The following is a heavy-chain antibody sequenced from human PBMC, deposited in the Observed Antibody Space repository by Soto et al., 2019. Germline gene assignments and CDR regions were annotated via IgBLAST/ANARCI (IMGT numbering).Heavy chain of an antibody. D-gene: IGHD3-22*01. J-gene: IGHJ4*02. Sequence: QVQLVESGGGVVQPGRSLRLSCAASGFTFSSYGMHWVRQAPGKGLEWVAVIWYDGSNKYYADSVKGRFTISRDNSKNTLYLPMNSLRAEDTAVYYCARDRMYYDSSGYYDYWGQGTLVTVSS. V-gene: IGHV3-33*01. CDR3: ARDRMYYDSSGYYDY. CDR1: GFTFSSYG. CDR2: IWYDGSNK.